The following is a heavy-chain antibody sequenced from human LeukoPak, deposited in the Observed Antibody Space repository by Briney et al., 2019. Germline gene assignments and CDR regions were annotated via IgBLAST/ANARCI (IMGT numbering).Heavy chain of an antibody. CDR2: ISAYNGNT. J-gene: IGHJ4*02. Sequence: ASVKVSCKASGYTFTSYGISWERQAPGQGLEWMGWISAYNGNTNYAQKLQGRVTMTTDTSTSTAYMELRSLRSDDTAVYYCARDHPNYDSSGYFNYWGQGTLVTVSS. D-gene: IGHD3-22*01. CDR1: GYTFTSYG. V-gene: IGHV1-18*01. CDR3: ARDHPNYDSSGYFNY.